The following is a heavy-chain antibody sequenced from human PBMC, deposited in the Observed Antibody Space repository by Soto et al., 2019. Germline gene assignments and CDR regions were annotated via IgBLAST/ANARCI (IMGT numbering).Heavy chain of an antibody. J-gene: IGHJ4*02. Sequence: PSETLSLTCTVSGGSISSGGYYWSWIRQHPGKGLEWIGYIYYSGSTNYNPSLKSRVTISVDTSKNQFSLKLSSVTAADTAVYYCARAPRGNYDYPSYFDYWGQGTLVTVSS. D-gene: IGHD3-16*01. V-gene: IGHV4-61*08. CDR1: GGSISSGGYY. CDR2: IYYSGST. CDR3: ARAPRGNYDYPSYFDY.